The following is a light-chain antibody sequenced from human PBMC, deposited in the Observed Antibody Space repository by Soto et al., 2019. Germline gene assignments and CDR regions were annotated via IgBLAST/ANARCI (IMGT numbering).Light chain of an antibody. CDR2: RNN. Sequence: QSVLTQPPSASGTPGQRVTISCSGSSSNMGSNYVSWYQQLPGTAPKLLIYRNNQRPSGVPDQFSASKSGTSASLAISGLRSEDEADYYCAAWDDSLSGWVFGGGTKVTVL. CDR1: SSNMGSNY. V-gene: IGLV1-47*01. CDR3: AAWDDSLSGWV. J-gene: IGLJ3*02.